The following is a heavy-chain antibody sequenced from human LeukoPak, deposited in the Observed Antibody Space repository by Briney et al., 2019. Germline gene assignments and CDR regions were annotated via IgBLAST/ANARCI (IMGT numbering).Heavy chain of an antibody. CDR1: GYSFSDYY. V-gene: IGHV1-2*02. CDR2: INPNSGGT. J-gene: IGHJ6*03. CDR3: ATSVAGTRYYYYYYMDV. Sequence: ASVKVSCKASGYSFSDYYLYWVRQAPGQGLEWMGWINPNSGGTNYAQKFQGRVTMTRDTSISTAYMELSRLRSDDTAVYYCATSVAGTRYYYYYYMDVWGKGTTVTISS. D-gene: IGHD6-19*01.